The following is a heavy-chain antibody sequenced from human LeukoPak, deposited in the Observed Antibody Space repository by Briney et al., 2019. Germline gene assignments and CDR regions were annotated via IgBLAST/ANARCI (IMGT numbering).Heavy chain of an antibody. CDR3: ARGYCSGGNCYSTDY. V-gene: IGHV3-21*01. CDR2: ISSSSSYI. CDR1: GFTFTSYS. D-gene: IGHD2-15*01. Sequence: GGSLRLSCAASGFTFTSYSMNWVRQAPGKGLEWVSSISSSSSYIRYADSVKGRFTISRDNAKNSLYLQMSSLRAEDTAVYYCARGYCSGGNCYSTDYWGQGTLVTVSS. J-gene: IGHJ4*02.